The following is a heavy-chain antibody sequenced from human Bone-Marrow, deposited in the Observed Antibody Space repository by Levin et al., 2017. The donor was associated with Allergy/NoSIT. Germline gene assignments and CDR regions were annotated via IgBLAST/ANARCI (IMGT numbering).Heavy chain of an antibody. J-gene: IGHJ3*02. Sequence: SETLSLTCTVSGDSVNSGTYYWTWIRQAAGKGLEWIGRIYTRGTTSYNPSLSSRVTMSIDTSKNHFSLRLTSVTAADTAVYYCTRDRMSAFDIWGHGTVVTVSS. CDR2: IYTRGTT. V-gene: IGHV4-61*02. CDR3: TRDRMSAFDI. CDR1: GDSVNSGTYY.